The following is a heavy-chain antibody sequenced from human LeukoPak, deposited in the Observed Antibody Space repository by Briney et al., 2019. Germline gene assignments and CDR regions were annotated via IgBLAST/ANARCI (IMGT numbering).Heavy chain of an antibody. CDR1: GFTFTNYP. D-gene: IGHD4/OR15-4a*01. V-gene: IGHV3-30-3*01. J-gene: IGHJ4*02. CDR2: ISYDVITK. CDR3: AREDYGASGSSLGNLDY. Sequence: PGRSLRLSCSASGFTFTNYPIHWVCQAPGKGLEWVAVISYDVITKYYADSVKGRFTLSRDNSKNILFLQMDSLRAEDTAVYFCAREDYGASGSSLGNLDYWGQGTLVTVSS.